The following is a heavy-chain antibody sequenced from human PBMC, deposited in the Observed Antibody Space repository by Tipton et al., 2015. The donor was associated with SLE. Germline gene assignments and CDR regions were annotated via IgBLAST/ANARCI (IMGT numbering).Heavy chain of an antibody. V-gene: IGHV4-61*09. CDR3: GRGKYGSSRYFQH. CDR1: GGSISSGSYY. D-gene: IGHD6-13*01. J-gene: IGHJ1*01. Sequence: LRLSCTVSGGSISSGSYYWSWIRQPAGKGLEWIGHNYTTGNTNYNPSLKSRDTISVDTSKNHFSLKLTSVTAADTAVYYCGRGKYGSSRYFQHWGQGTLVTVSS. CDR2: NYTTGNT.